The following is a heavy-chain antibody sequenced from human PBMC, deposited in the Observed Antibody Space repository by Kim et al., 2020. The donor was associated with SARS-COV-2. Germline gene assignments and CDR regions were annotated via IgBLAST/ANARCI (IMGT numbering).Heavy chain of an antibody. J-gene: IGHJ4*02. CDR2: ISYDGSNK. Sequence: GGSLRLSCAASGFTFSSYSMHWVRQAPGKGLEWVAVISYDGSNKYYADSVKGRFSISRDNSKNTLYLQMNSLRAEDTAVYYCARDWSGSYHFDYWGQGTLVTVSS. CDR3: ARDWSGSYHFDY. V-gene: IGHV3-30*04. D-gene: IGHD1-26*01. CDR1: GFTFSSYS.